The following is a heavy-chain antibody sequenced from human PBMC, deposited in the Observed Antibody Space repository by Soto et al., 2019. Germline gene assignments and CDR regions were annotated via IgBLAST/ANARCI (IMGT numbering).Heavy chain of an antibody. V-gene: IGHV3-49*03. CDR3: PRDLVYFYCNGTPPTWF. Sequence: QPGWCVRHSGSAGMSRLGANLMCWFRHAPEKGKEWVGFIRSKAYGGTTEYAASVKGRFTISRDDSKSIAYLQMNSLKTEDTAVYYCPRDLVYFYCNGTPPTWF. J-gene: IGHJ5*01. D-gene: IGHD2-2*01. CDR1: MSRLGANL. CDR2: IRSKAYGGTT.